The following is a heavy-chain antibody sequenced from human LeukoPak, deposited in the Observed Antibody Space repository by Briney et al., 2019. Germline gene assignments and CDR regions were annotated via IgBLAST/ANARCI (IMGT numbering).Heavy chain of an antibody. CDR3: ARSPGAELNWFDP. CDR1: GYTFTSYA. Sequence: ASVKVSCKASGYTFTSYAMNWVRQAPGQGLEWMGWISAYNGNTNYAQKLQGRVTMTTDTSTSTAYMELRSLRSDDTAVYYCARSPGAELNWFDPWGQGTLVTVSS. J-gene: IGHJ5*02. D-gene: IGHD7-27*01. V-gene: IGHV1-18*01. CDR2: ISAYNGNT.